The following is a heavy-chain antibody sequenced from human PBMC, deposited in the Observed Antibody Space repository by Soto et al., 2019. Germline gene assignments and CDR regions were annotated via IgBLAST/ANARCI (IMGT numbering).Heavy chain of an antibody. CDR2: ITGGGDNT. V-gene: IGHV3-23*01. D-gene: IGHD2-2*01. CDR3: AKGSKGFDY. Sequence: EVQLLESGGGLVQPGGPLRLSCAASGFTFSSYAMTWVRQAPGMGLEWVSAITGGGDNTYYADSVKGRFTISRDNFKNTLYLQMDSLRDEDTAIYYCAKGSKGFDYWGQGTLVTVSS. CDR1: GFTFSSYA. J-gene: IGHJ4*02.